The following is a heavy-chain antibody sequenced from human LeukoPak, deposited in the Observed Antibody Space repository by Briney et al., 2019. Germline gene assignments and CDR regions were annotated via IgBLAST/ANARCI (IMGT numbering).Heavy chain of an antibody. V-gene: IGHV3-48*03. D-gene: IGHD2-15*01. CDR3: ARDRLGYCSGGSCYRIY. Sequence: PGGSLRLSCAASGFTFSSYEMNWVRQALGKGLGWVSYISSSGSTIYYADSVKGRFTISRDNAKNSLYLQMNSLRAEDTAVYYCARDRLGYCSGGSCYRIYWGQGTLVTVSS. CDR1: GFTFSSYE. J-gene: IGHJ4*02. CDR2: ISSSGSTI.